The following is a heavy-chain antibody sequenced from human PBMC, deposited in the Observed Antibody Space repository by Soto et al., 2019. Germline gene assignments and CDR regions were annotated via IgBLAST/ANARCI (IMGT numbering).Heavy chain of an antibody. CDR1: GYTFTRYG. CDR3: ARNKVCTANSCYPDY. D-gene: IGHD2-21*02. J-gene: IGHJ4*02. V-gene: IGHV1-18*01. CDR2: VSTYNDNT. Sequence: QIQLVQSGAEVKKPGASVKVSCKASGYTFTRYGISWVRQAPGQGLEWMGWVSTYNDNTDYAQKLQGRVTMTTDTSTTTAYMELRSLRFDDTAIYYCARNKVCTANSCYPDYWGQGTLVTVSA.